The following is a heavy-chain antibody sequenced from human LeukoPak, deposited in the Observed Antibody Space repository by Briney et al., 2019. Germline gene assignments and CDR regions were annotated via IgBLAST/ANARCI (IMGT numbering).Heavy chain of an antibody. V-gene: IGHV4-59*01. CDR2: ISYSGST. Sequence: SETLSLTCTVSGGSISSYYWSRIRQPPGKGLEWIGYISYSGSTNYNPSLKSRVTISVDTSKNQFSLRLSSVTAADTAVYFCAGCRDGYPPFDYWGQGTLVTVSS. CDR1: GGSISSYY. D-gene: IGHD5-24*01. J-gene: IGHJ4*02. CDR3: AGCRDGYPPFDY.